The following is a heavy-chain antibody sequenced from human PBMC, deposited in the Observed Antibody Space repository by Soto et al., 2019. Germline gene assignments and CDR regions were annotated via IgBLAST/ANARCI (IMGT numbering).Heavy chain of an antibody. CDR3: ARVLQRRYIHSVLDY. D-gene: IGHD3-9*01. CDR1: GGSISNYY. V-gene: IGHV4-59*12. CDR2: VYYTGST. Sequence: SETLSLTCTVSGGSISNYYWTWIRQTPGKGLEWIGYVYYTGSTNYNSSLKSRVHISIDTSKNEFYLNLTSVTAAETAIYYCARVLQRRYIHSVLDYWGQGTLVTVSS. J-gene: IGHJ4*02.